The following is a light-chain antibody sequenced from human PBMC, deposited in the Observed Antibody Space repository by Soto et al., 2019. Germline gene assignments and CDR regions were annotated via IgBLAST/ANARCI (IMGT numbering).Light chain of an antibody. Sequence: EIEMTQSPSTLSASVGDRATITCRASQSISSCLAWYQQKPGKAPKLLINKASSLESGVPSRFSGSGSGTEFTLTISSLQPDDFATYYSQHLHAFGPGTEVDIK. V-gene: IGKV1-5*03. CDR2: KAS. CDR1: QSISSC. CDR3: QHLHA. J-gene: IGKJ3*01.